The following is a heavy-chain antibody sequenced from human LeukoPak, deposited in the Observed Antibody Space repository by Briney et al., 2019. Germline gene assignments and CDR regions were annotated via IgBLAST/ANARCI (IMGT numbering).Heavy chain of an antibody. CDR2: IWYDGSNK. Sequence: GRSLRLSCAASGFTFSSYGMHWVRQAPGKGLEWVAVIWYDGSNKFYADSVKGRFTISRDNSKNTLYLQMNSLRAEDTAVYYCARDGYFGERKRGFDYWGQGTLVTVSS. CDR1: GFTFSSYG. V-gene: IGHV3-33*01. D-gene: IGHD3-10*01. J-gene: IGHJ4*02. CDR3: ARDGYFGERKRGFDY.